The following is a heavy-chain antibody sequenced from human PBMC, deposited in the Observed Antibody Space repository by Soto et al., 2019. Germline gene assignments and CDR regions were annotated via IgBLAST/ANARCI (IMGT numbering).Heavy chain of an antibody. J-gene: IGHJ2*01. Sequence: QVQLQESGPGLEKPSQTLSLTCTVSGGSISSGDYYWSWIRQPPGKGLDWIGYIYYSGSTYYNPSLKSRVTISVDTSKNQFSLKLSSVTAADTAVYYCARDRGWGNYGDYVGFWYFDLWGRGTLVTVSS. V-gene: IGHV4-30-4*01. CDR3: ARDRGWGNYGDYVGFWYFDL. CDR1: GGSISSGDYY. CDR2: IYYSGST. D-gene: IGHD4-17*01.